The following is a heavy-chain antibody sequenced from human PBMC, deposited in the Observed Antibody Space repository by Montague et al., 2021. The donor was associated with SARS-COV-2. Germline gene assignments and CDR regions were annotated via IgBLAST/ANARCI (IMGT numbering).Heavy chain of an antibody. CDR1: GFTFSSYE. D-gene: IGHD1-26*01. CDR3: VRVGVGSTYYFDY. CDR2: ISSSGTTI. Sequence: SLRLSCAASGFTFSSYEMTWVRQAPGKGLEWVSYISSSGTTIYYADSMKGRFTISRDNVKDSLHLQINSLRAEDTAVYNCVRVGVGSTYYFDYWGHGTLVTVSS. V-gene: IGHV3-48*03. J-gene: IGHJ4*01.